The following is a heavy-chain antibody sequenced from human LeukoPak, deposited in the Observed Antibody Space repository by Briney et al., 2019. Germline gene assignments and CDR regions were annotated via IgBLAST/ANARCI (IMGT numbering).Heavy chain of an antibody. J-gene: IGHJ3*01. D-gene: IGHD5-24*01. CDR2: IYYKGSS. V-gene: IGHV4-59*01. CDR1: NGSLNSYY. CDR3: ARVDRDGHSIPTLGAFDV. Sequence: SETLSLTCTVSNGSLNSYYWSWVRQPPGKGLQFIGFIYYKGSSNYNPSLKSRVTFAVDTSKNQFSLKVTSVTAADTAVYYCARVDRDGHSIPTLGAFDVWGQGTMVTVSS.